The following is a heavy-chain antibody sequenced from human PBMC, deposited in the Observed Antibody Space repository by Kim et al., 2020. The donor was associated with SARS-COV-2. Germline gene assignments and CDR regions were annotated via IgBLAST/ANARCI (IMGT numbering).Heavy chain of an antibody. CDR2: ISWNSGSI. V-gene: IGHV3-9*01. Sequence: GGSLRLSCAASGFTFDDYAMHWVRQAPGKGLEWVSGISWNSGSIGYADSVKGRFTISRDNAKNSLYLQMNSLRAEDTALYYCAKGIVVVITGAFDIWGQG. D-gene: IGHD3-22*01. CDR3: AKGIVVVITGAFDI. J-gene: IGHJ3*02. CDR1: GFTFDDYA.